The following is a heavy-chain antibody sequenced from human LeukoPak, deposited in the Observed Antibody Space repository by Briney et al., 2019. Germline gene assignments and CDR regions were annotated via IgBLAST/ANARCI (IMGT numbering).Heavy chain of an antibody. CDR3: ARDGTAPGLYFDL. CDR2: ISQNGGEN. CDR1: GFTFSDFW. V-gene: IGHV3-7*01. Sequence: GGSLRLSCAVSGFTFSDFWMNWVRQAPGKELEWVASISQNGGENYYVDSVKGRFTVSRDNPRNSLYLQMSSLRAEDTAVYYCARDGTAPGLYFDLWGQGALVTVSS. D-gene: IGHD6-13*01. J-gene: IGHJ4*03.